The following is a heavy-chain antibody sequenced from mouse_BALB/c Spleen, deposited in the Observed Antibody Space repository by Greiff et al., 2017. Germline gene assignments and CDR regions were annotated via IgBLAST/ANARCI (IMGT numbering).Heavy chain of an antibody. CDR1: GFTFSSYA. J-gene: IGHJ4*01. D-gene: IGHD1-1*01. CDR2: ISSGGST. Sequence: EVKLMESGGGLVKPGGSLKLSCAASGFTFSSYAMSWVRQTPEKRLEWVASISSGGSTYYPDSVKGRFTISRDNARNILYLQMSSLRSEDTAMYYCAREGELYYYGSSYYAMDYWGQGTSVTVSS. V-gene: IGHV5-6-5*01. CDR3: AREGELYYYGSSYYAMDY.